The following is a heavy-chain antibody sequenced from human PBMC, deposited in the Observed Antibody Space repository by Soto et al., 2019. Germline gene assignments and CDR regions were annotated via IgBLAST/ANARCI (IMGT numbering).Heavy chain of an antibody. J-gene: IGHJ6*02. CDR3: AKDAISSSVSFYYGMDV. D-gene: IGHD6-6*01. CDR1: GFTFDDYA. V-gene: IGHV3-9*01. CDR2: ISWNSGSI. Sequence: PVGSLRLSCAASGFTFDDYAMHWVRQAPGKGLEWVSGISWNSGSIGYADSVKGRFTISRDNAKNSLYLQMNSLRAEDTALYYCAKDAISSSVSFYYGMDVWGQGTTVTVSS.